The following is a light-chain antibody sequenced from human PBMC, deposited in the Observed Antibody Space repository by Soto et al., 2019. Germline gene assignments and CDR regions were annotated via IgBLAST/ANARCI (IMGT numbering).Light chain of an antibody. V-gene: IGKV3-15*01. J-gene: IGKJ2*01. Sequence: ELVMTQSPANLSVSPGERATLSCRASQSVSSNLAWYQQKPGQGPRLLIYGASTRATSIPARFSGSGSGTEFTPTINSLQSEDFAVYYCQQYNKWPPYTFGQGTKLEIK. CDR3: QQYNKWPPYT. CDR2: GAS. CDR1: QSVSSN.